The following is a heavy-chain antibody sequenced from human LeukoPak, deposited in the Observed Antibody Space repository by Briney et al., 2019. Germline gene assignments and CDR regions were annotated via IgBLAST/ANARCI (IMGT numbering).Heavy chain of an antibody. CDR3: ARMDGYNRIFDY. J-gene: IGHJ4*02. D-gene: IGHD5-24*01. V-gene: IGHV1-69*05. Sequence: SVKVSRKASGGTFSSYAISWVRQAPGQGLEWIGGIIPIFGTANYAQKFQGRVTLTTDESTSTAYMELSSLRSEDTAVYYCARMDGYNRIFDYWGQGTLVTVSS. CDR1: GGTFSSYA. CDR2: IIPIFGTA.